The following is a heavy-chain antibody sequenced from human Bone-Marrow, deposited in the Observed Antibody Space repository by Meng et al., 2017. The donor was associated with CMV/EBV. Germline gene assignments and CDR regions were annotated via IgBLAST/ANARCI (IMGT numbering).Heavy chain of an antibody. J-gene: IGHJ4*02. CDR3: ARDMVRGVGLLGY. V-gene: IGHV3-21*01. CDR2: ISSSSSYI. CDR1: GFTFSSYA. D-gene: IGHD3-10*01. Sequence: GESLKISCAASGFTFSSYAMSWVRQAPGKGLEWVSSISSSSSYIYYADSVKGRFTISRDNAKNSLYLQMNSLRAEDTAVYYCARDMVRGVGLLGYWGQG.